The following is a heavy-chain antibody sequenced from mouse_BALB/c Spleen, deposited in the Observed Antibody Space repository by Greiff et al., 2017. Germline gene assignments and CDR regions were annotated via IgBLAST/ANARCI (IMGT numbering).Heavy chain of an antibody. J-gene: IGHJ3*01. CDR3: ARAIYYGSAWFAY. CDR1: GYSITSDYA. CDR2: ISYSGST. D-gene: IGHD1-2*01. V-gene: IGHV3-2*02. Sequence: VQLQQSGPGLVKPSQSLSLTCTVTGYSITSDYAWNWIRQFPGNKLEWMGYISYSGSTSYNPSLKRRIPITRDTSKNQFFLQLNSVTTEDTATYYCARAIYYGSAWFAYWGQGTLVTVSA.